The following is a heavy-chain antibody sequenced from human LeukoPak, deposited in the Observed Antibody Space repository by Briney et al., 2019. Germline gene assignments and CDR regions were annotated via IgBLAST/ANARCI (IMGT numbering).Heavy chain of an antibody. CDR2: IYPGDSDT. Sequence: GESLKISCKGSGYSFITYRIGWVRQMPGKGLEWMGIIYPGDSDTRYSPSFQGQVTISVDKSINTAYLQWSSLKASDTAMYYCARSREPIAVAGLFDYWGQGTLVTVSS. CDR1: GYSFITYR. D-gene: IGHD6-19*01. CDR3: ARSREPIAVAGLFDY. J-gene: IGHJ4*02. V-gene: IGHV5-51*01.